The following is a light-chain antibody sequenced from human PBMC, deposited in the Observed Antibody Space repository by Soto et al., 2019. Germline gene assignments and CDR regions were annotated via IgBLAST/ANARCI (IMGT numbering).Light chain of an antibody. Sequence: QSVLTQLPSASGSPGQSVTISCTGTSSDVGGYNYVSWYQQHPGKAPKLMIYEVSKRPSGVPDRFSGSKSGNTASLTVSGLQAEDEADYYCHSYDSSLSASVFGAGTKVTVL. J-gene: IGLJ1*01. CDR2: EVS. CDR3: HSYDSSLSASV. V-gene: IGLV2-8*01. CDR1: SSDVGGYNY.